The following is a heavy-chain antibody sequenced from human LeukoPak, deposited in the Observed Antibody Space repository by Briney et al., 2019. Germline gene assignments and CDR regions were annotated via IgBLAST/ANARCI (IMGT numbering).Heavy chain of an antibody. Sequence: GGSLRLSCAASGFSVGPNYVTWVRQPPGKGLEWVSVIYSDGSTFYADSVKGRFTISRDNSKNTLYLQMNSLTVEDTAMYYCTDAVAGWGQGTLVTVSS. CDR2: IYSDGST. CDR3: TDAVAG. CDR1: GFSVGPNY. V-gene: IGHV3-66*02. D-gene: IGHD6-19*01. J-gene: IGHJ4*02.